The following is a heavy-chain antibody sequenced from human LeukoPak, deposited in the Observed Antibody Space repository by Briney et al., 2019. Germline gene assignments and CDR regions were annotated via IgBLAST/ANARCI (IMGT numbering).Heavy chain of an antibody. D-gene: IGHD3-9*01. V-gene: IGHV3-48*03. J-gene: IGHJ6*02. CDR2: ISSGGMTI. Sequence: GGSLRLSCEASGFTFSSYEMNWVRQAPGKGLEWISYISSGGMTIYYADSVRGRFTVSRDNTKNSLFLQMNSLRAEDTAVYFCARDDYDIVTGYYSMYSYGVDVWGQGTAVTVSS. CDR3: ARDDYDIVTGYYSMYSYGVDV. CDR1: GFTFSSYE.